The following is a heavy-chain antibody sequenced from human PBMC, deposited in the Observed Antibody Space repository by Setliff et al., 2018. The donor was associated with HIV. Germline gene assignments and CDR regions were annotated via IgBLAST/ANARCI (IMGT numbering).Heavy chain of an antibody. D-gene: IGHD2-2*01. V-gene: IGHV4-39*02. CDR3: ARVIPAGVPANWFDP. CDR2: IHYTGRT. Sequence: KPSETLSLTCTVSGGSITGSPYFWGWIRRPPLKGLEWIASIHYTGRTYYNPSLESRVSTSVDPSKNHLSLKLTSVTAADTAVYYCARVIPAGVPANWFDPWGHGTLVTVSS. CDR1: GGSITGSPYF. J-gene: IGHJ5*02.